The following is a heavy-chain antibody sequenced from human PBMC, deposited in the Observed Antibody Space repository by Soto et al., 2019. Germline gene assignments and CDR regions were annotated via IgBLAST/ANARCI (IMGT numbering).Heavy chain of an antibody. CDR1: GGSISSSSYY. CDR2: IYYSGST. D-gene: IGHD1-26*01. Sequence: SETLSLTCTVSGGSISSSSYYWGWIRQPPGKGLEWIGSIYYSGSTYYNPSLKSRVTISVDTSKNQFSLKLSSVTAADTAVYYCARRAVKQWEWFDPWGQGTLVTVSS. V-gene: IGHV4-39*01. CDR3: ARRAVKQWEWFDP. J-gene: IGHJ5*02.